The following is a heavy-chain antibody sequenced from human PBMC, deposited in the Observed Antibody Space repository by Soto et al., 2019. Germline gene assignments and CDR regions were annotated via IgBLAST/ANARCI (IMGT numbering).Heavy chain of an antibody. Sequence: PGGSLRLSCAASGFTFSSYAMSWVRQAPGKGLEWVSAISGSGGSTYYADSVKGRFTISRDNSKNTLYLQMNSLRAEDTAVYYCAKVGLYYYDSSGYSPPWGQGTLVTVSS. CDR2: ISGSGGST. V-gene: IGHV3-23*01. J-gene: IGHJ5*02. D-gene: IGHD3-22*01. CDR1: GFTFSSYA. CDR3: AKVGLYYYDSSGYSPP.